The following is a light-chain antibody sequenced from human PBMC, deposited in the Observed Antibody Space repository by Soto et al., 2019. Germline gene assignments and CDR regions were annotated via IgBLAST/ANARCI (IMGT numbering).Light chain of an antibody. J-gene: IGKJ4*01. CDR3: KKDSSFRALA. CDR1: QHISTW. V-gene: IGKV1D-12*01. Sequence: DIQMTQSPSSLSASVGDRVTITCRASQHISTWLAWYQQKPGKAPKLLIYAASSLQSGVPSRFSGSGSGTDFTLTFRSLQPEDFATYFCKKDSSFRALAFGGGTKVDIK. CDR2: AAS.